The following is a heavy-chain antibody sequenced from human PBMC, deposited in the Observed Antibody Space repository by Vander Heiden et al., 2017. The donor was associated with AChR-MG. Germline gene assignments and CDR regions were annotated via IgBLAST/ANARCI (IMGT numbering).Heavy chain of an antibody. CDR3: ARVVAAAGTWYYYYGMDV. CDR1: GGSFSGYY. D-gene: IGHD6-13*01. Sequence: QVQLQQWGAGLLKPSETLSLTCAVYGGSFSGYYWSWIRQPPGKGLEWIGEINHSGSTNYNPSLKSRVTISVDTSKNQFSLKLSSVTAAETAVYYCARVVAAAGTWYYYYGMDVWGQGTTVTVSS. CDR2: INHSGST. V-gene: IGHV4-34*01. J-gene: IGHJ6*02.